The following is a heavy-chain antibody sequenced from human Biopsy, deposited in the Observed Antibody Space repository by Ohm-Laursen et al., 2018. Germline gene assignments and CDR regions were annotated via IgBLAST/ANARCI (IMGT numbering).Heavy chain of an antibody. J-gene: IGHJ2*01. CDR2: FYYSGST. V-gene: IGHV4-59*01. Sequence: TLSLTCNVSGDSISIYYWSWIRQPPGKGLEWIGNFYYSGSTNYNPSLKSRITMSLDRSKSQVSLRMNSVTAADTAVYYCASAGYNPDWNFDLWGRGTRVTVSS. CDR3: ASAGYNPDWNFDL. CDR1: GDSISIYY. D-gene: IGHD5-24*01.